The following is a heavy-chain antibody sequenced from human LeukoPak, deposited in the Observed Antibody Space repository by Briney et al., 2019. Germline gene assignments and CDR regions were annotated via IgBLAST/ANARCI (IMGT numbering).Heavy chain of an antibody. V-gene: IGHV1-8*03. CDR3: ARGHWGSGVTSPYYFDY. J-gene: IGHJ4*02. CDR1: GYTFTSYD. Sequence: ASVKVSCKASGYTFTSYDINWVRQATGQGLEWMGWMNPNSANTGYAQKFQGRVTITRNTSISTAYMELSSLRSEDTAVYYCARGHWGSGVTSPYYFDYWGQGTLVTVSS. CDR2: MNPNSANT. D-gene: IGHD2-15*01.